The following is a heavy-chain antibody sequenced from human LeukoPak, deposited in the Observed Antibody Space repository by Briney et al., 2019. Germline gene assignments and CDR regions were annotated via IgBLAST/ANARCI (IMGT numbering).Heavy chain of an antibody. CDR3: AKGGGYNWNGRLDY. V-gene: IGHV3-30*04. CDR2: ISYDGSNK. J-gene: IGHJ4*02. D-gene: IGHD1-1*01. Sequence: GGSLRLSCAASGFTFSSYAMHWVRQAPGKGLEWVAVISYDGSNKYYADSVKGRFTISRDNSKNTLYLQMDSLRAEDTAVYYCAKGGGYNWNGRLDYWGQGTLVTVSS. CDR1: GFTFSSYA.